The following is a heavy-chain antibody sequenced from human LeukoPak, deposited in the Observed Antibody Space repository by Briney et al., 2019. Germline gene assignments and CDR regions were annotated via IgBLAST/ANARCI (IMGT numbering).Heavy chain of an antibody. J-gene: IGHJ4*02. D-gene: IGHD2-21*02. V-gene: IGHV3-74*01. CDR2: IIGDGSVT. CDR3: ARFVMVTAGDY. CDR1: GFTFSGSW. Sequence: EGSLRLSRAASGFTFSGSWMHWVRQTPGKGLVWVSRIIGDGSVTSYGDSVKGRFTISRDNAKNTVYLQMNSLRDEDTAVYYCARFVMVTAGDYWGQGTLVTVSS.